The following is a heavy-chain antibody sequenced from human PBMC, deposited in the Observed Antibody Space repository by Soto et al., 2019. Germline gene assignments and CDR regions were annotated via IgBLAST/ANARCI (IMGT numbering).Heavy chain of an antibody. Sequence: ESGGGVVQPGRSLRLSCAASGFTFSSYGMHWVRQAPGKGLEWVAVISYDGSNKYYADSVKGRFTISRDNSKNTLYLQMNSLRAEDTAVYYCAKEEGYGDYLFDYWGQGTLVTVSS. CDR3: AKEEGYGDYLFDY. CDR1: GFTFSSYG. D-gene: IGHD4-17*01. J-gene: IGHJ4*02. CDR2: ISYDGSNK. V-gene: IGHV3-30*18.